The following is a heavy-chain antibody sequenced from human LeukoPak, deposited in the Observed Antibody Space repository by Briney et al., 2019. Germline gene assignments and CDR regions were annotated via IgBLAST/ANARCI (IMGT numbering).Heavy chain of an antibody. J-gene: IGHJ6*02. CDR3: AKEGYYYDSSGYNYYYGMDV. CDR1: GFTFSSYG. CDR2: ISYDGSNK. D-gene: IGHD3-22*01. Sequence: GSLRLSCAASGFTFSSYGMHWVRQAPGKGLEWVAVISYDGSNKYYADSVKGRFTISRDNSKNTLYLQMNSLRAEDTAVYYCAKEGYYYDSSGYNYYYGMDVWGQGTTVTVSS. V-gene: IGHV3-30*18.